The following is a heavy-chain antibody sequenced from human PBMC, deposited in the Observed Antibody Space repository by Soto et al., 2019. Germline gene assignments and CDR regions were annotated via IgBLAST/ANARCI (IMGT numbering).Heavy chain of an antibody. CDR2: ISYDGSNK. D-gene: IGHD2-15*01. V-gene: IGHV3-30*18. Sequence: GGSLRLSCAASGFTFSSYGMHWVRQAPGKGLEWVAVISYDGSNKYYADSVKGRFTISRDNSKNTLYLQMNSLRAEDTAVYYCAKDLYCSGGSCYSDRWFDPWGQGTLVTVSS. J-gene: IGHJ5*02. CDR1: GFTFSSYG. CDR3: AKDLYCSGGSCYSDRWFDP.